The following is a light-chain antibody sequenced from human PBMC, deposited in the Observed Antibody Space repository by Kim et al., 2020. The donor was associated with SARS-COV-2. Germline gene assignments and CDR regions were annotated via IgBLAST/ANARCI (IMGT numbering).Light chain of an antibody. Sequence: TSSGTGTSGVVGGYKYGYWYLRQPGKAPQIVIYEVRKRPSGVPDRFSGSKSGNTASLTVSELQAEDEADYYCSSYAGSNNLVFGGGTQLTVL. CDR3: SSYAGSNNLV. V-gene: IGLV2-8*01. J-gene: IGLJ2*01. CDR1: SGVVGGYKY. CDR2: EVR.